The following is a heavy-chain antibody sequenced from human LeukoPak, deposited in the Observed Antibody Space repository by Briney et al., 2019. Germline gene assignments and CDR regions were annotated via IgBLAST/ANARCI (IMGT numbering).Heavy chain of an antibody. CDR1: GGSISSSSYY. CDR2: IYYSGST. Sequence: SETLSLTCTVSGGSISSSSYYWGWIRQPPGKGLEWIGSIYYSGSTYYNPSLKSQITISVDTSKNQFSLKLSSVTAADTAVYYCARLPYCSGGSCYRRYYFDYWGQGTLVTVSS. V-gene: IGHV4-39*01. J-gene: IGHJ4*02. CDR3: ARLPYCSGGSCYRRYYFDY. D-gene: IGHD2-15*01.